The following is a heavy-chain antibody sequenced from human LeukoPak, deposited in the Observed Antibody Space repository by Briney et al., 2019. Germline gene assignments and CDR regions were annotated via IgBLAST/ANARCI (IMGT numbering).Heavy chain of an antibody. J-gene: IGHJ4*02. CDR3: ARAPDDYVWGSYRIHYFDY. CDR1: GGSFSGYY. CDR2: INHSGST. D-gene: IGHD3-16*02. Sequence: SETLSLTCAAYGGSFSGYYWSWIRQPPGKGLEWIGEINHSGSTNYNPSLKSRVTISVDTSKNQFSLKLSSVTAADTAVYYCARAPDDYVWGSYRIHYFDYWGQGTLVTVSS. V-gene: IGHV4-34*01.